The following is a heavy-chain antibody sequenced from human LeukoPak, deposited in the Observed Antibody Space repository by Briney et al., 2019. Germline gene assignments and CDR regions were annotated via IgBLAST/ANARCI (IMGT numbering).Heavy chain of an antibody. CDR2: KSRIDGGTT. Sequence: GGSLRLSCEVSGFTFSHAWMSWVRQAPGKGLEWVGRKSRIDGGTTDYAAPVKGRFTISRDNSKNTLYLQMNSLRAEDTAVYYCAKHPVGATYYMDVWGKGTTVTISS. CDR1: GFTFSHAW. CDR3: AKHPVGATYYMDV. D-gene: IGHD1-26*01. J-gene: IGHJ6*03. V-gene: IGHV3-15*01.